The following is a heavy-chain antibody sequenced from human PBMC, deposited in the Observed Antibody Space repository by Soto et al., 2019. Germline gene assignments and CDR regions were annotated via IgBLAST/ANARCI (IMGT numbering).Heavy chain of an antibody. J-gene: IGHJ4*02. Sequence: ASVKVSCKASAGTFSSYAISWVRQDPGHGLEWMGWITGYAGNKNYAQNCQGRVTVTTETSTSTAYMELMSLRSDEKAMYYCARDTGKYFDYWGQGTLVTVSS. CDR2: ITGYAGNK. CDR3: ARDTGKYFDY. V-gene: IGHV1-18*01. CDR1: AGTFSSYA.